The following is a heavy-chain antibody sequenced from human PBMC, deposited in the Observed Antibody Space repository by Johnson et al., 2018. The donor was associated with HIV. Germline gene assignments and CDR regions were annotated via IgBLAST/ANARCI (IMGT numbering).Heavy chain of an antibody. V-gene: IGHV3-23*04. CDR3: ARDYCTNAVCRLSDAFDI. J-gene: IGHJ3*02. Sequence: VQLVESGGGVVRPGGSLRLSCAASGFTFSSYAMSWVRQAPGKGLEWVSAISGSGGSTYYADSVKGRFTISRDNAKNSLYLQMNSLRADDTAVYYCARDYCTNAVCRLSDAFDIWGQGTMVSVSS. D-gene: IGHD2-8*01. CDR2: ISGSGGST. CDR1: GFTFSSYA.